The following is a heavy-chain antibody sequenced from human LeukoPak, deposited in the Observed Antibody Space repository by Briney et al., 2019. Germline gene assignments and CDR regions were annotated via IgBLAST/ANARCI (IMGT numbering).Heavy chain of an antibody. J-gene: IGHJ5*02. CDR2: IIPIFGTA. V-gene: IGHV1-69*01. Sequence: SVKVSCKASGGTFSSYAISWVRQAPGQGLEWMGGIIPIFGTANYAQKFQGRVTITADGSTSTAYMELSSLRSEDTAVYYCARAGYCSSTSCDGNNWFDPWGQGTLVTVSS. D-gene: IGHD2-2*01. CDR1: GGTFSSYA. CDR3: ARAGYCSSTSCDGNNWFDP.